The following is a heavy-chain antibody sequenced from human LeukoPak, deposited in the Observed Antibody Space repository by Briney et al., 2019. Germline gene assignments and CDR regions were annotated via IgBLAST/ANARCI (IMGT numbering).Heavy chain of an antibody. CDR1: GGSFSGYY. V-gene: IGHV4-34*03. CDR2: IYHSGST. D-gene: IGHD4-17*01. CDR3: YGDYVDY. J-gene: IGHJ4*02. Sequence: SETLSLTCAVYGGSFSGYYWSWIRQPPGKGLEWIGEIYHSGSTNYNPSLKSRVTISVDKSKNQFSLKLSSVTAADTAVYYCYGDYVDYWGQGTLVTVSS.